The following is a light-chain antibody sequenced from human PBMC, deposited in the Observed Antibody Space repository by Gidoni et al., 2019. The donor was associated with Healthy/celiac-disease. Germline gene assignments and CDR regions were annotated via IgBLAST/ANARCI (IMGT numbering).Light chain of an antibody. Sequence: ELVMTPSPAALSVSPGERATRPCRASQSVSSNLAWYQQKPGQAPRLLIYGASTRATGIPARFSGSGSGTEFTLTISSLQSEDFAVYYCQQYNNWPPWTFGQGTKVEIK. CDR2: GAS. CDR3: QQYNNWPPWT. CDR1: QSVSSN. J-gene: IGKJ1*01. V-gene: IGKV3-15*01.